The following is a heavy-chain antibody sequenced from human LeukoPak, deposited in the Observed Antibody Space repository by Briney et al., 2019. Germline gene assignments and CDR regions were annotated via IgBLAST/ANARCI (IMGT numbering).Heavy chain of an antibody. J-gene: IGHJ4*02. CDR2: MNPNSGNT. Sequence: ASVKVSCKASGYTFTSYDINWVRQATGQGLEWMGWMNPNSGNTGYAQKFQGRVTMTRNTSISTAYMELSSLRSEDTAVYYCARAGYYGDYLDYWGQGTLVTVSS. CDR1: GYTFTSYD. D-gene: IGHD4-17*01. V-gene: IGHV1-8*01. CDR3: ARAGYYGDYLDY.